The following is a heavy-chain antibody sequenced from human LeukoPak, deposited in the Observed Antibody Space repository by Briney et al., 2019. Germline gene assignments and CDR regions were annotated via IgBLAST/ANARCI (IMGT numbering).Heavy chain of an antibody. D-gene: IGHD3-10*01. J-gene: IGHJ4*02. CDR3: ARAVRGVILFDY. CDR2: ISSSSSYI. Sequence: GGSLRLSCAASGFTFSSYSMNWVRQAPGKGLEWVSSISSSSSYIYYADSVKGRFTISRDNAKNSLYLQMNSLRAEDTAVYYCARAVRGVILFDYRGQGTLVTVSS. CDR1: GFTFSSYS. V-gene: IGHV3-21*01.